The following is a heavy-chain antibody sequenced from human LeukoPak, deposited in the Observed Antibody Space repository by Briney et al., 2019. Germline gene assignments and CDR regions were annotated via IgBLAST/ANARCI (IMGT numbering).Heavy chain of an antibody. D-gene: IGHD3-10*01. CDR3: ARVLLSYYYGSGRVPYYYYYYMDV. V-gene: IGHV5-51*04. Sequence: GESLKISCKGSGYTFISYWIGWVRQLPGKGLEWMGIIYPGDADTRYSPSFQVHVTISVDKPISTAYLQWSSLKASDTAMYYCARVLLSYYYGSGRVPYYYYYYMDVWGKGTTVTVSS. CDR1: GYTFISYW. J-gene: IGHJ6*03. CDR2: IYPGDADT.